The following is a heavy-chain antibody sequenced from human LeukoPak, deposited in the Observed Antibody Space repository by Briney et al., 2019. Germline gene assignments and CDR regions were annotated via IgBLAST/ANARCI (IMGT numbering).Heavy chain of an antibody. CDR2: IGTGGET. D-gene: IGHD4-17*01. V-gene: IGHV3-23*01. CDR3: AKRVTVTTKYFDS. CDR1: GFIFSAYA. Sequence: GGSLRLSCAASGFIFSAYAMSWVRQAPGQGLEWISVIGTGGETHYADSVRGRFTISRSNFKNTLYLQMNSLRAEDTVVYYCAKRVTVTTKYFDSWGQGTLVTVSS. J-gene: IGHJ4*02.